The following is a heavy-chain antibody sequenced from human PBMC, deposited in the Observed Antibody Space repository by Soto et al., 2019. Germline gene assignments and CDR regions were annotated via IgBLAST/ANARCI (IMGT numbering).Heavy chain of an antibody. CDR3: VRVWGGGCFDY. D-gene: IGHD2-15*01. CDR1: GFTFDDYA. CDR2: ISWNSGSL. J-gene: IGHJ4*02. V-gene: IGHV3-9*01. Sequence: EVQLVESGGGLVQPGRSLRLSCAASGFTFDDYAMDWVRQGPGKGLEWVSGISWNSGSLAYADSVKGRFTISRDNAKNSLYLQMDRLRVEDTAFYYCVRVWGGGCFDYWGQGTVVTVSS.